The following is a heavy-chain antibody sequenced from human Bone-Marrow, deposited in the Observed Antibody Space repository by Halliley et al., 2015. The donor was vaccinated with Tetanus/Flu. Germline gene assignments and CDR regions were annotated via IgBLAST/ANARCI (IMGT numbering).Heavy chain of an antibody. D-gene: IGHD6-13*01. CDR3: ARPSLHSSPRTWFDP. Sequence: SLRLSCAASGFTFSSYWMHWVRQAPGKGLVWVSRIDTDGTTTTYADSVKGRFTISRDNAKNTLSLQMTSLRAEDTAVYCARPSLHSSPRTWFDPWGQGTLVTVSS. J-gene: IGHJ5*02. CDR2: IDTDGTTT. CDR1: GFTFSSYW. V-gene: IGHV3-74*01.